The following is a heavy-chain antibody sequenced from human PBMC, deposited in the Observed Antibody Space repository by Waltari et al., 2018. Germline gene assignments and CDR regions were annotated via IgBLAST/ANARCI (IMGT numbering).Heavy chain of an antibody. CDR3: ARDLSATSDAFDI. CDR1: GGSISSGSYY. V-gene: IGHV4-61*09. Sequence: QVQLQESGPGLVKPSQTLSLTCTVSGGSISSGSYYWSWIRQPAGKGLEWIGYIYTSGSTNYNPSLKSRVTISVDTSKNQFSLKLSSVTAADTAVYYCARDLSATSDAFDIWGQGTMVTVSS. CDR2: IYTSGST. J-gene: IGHJ3*02.